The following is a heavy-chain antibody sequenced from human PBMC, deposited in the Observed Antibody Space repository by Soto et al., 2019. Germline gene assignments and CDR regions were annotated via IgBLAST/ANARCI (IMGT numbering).Heavy chain of an antibody. V-gene: IGHV4-31*03. CDR1: GGSISSGGYY. CDR2: IYYSGST. J-gene: IGHJ4*02. CDR3: ASLTGRIELGVPYYFDY. Sequence: SETLSLTCTVSGGSISSGGYYWSWIRQHPGKGLEWIGYIYYSGSTYYNPSLKSRVTISVDTSKNQFSLKLSSVTAADTAVYYCASLTGRIELGVPYYFDYWGQGTLVTVSS. D-gene: IGHD2-8*02.